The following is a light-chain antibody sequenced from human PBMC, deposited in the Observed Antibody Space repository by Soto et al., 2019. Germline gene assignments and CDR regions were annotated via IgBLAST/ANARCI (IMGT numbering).Light chain of an antibody. CDR2: GAS. J-gene: IGKJ4*01. CDR3: QQYGGLPRVT. V-gene: IGKV3-20*01. Sequence: EIVLTQSPGTLSLSPGERATLSCRASQSVSSNYLAWYQQKPGQAPRLLIYGASSRATGIPDRFSGSGSGTDFTLTISRLEPEDFAVYYCQQYGGLPRVTCGGGTKVEIK. CDR1: QSVSSNY.